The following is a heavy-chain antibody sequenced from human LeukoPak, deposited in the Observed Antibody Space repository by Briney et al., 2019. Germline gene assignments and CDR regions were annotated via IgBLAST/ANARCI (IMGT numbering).Heavy chain of an antibody. Sequence: GGALRPSSAASGVASSSYSMNCVRQAPRKGLEWVSSISNSSSYINYADSLKGRFTISRDNAKNSLYLQMNSLGAEDTAVYYCARDGIAAADYWGQGTLVTVSS. CDR3: ARDGIAAADY. CDR2: ISNSSSYI. J-gene: IGHJ4*02. V-gene: IGHV3-21*01. D-gene: IGHD6-13*01. CDR1: GVASSSYS.